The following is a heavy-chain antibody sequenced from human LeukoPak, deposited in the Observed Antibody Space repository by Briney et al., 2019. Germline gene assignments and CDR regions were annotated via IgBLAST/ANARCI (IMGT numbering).Heavy chain of an antibody. Sequence: ASVKVSCKVSGYTLTELSMHWVRQAPGKGLEWMGGFDPEDGETIYAQKFQGRVTMTEDTSTDTAYMELSSLRSEDTAVYYCATLSSPMVRGVTIHMGYWSQGTLVTVSS. V-gene: IGHV1-24*01. J-gene: IGHJ4*02. CDR2: FDPEDGET. CDR1: GYTLTELS. D-gene: IGHD3-10*01. CDR3: ATLSSPMVRGVTIHMGY.